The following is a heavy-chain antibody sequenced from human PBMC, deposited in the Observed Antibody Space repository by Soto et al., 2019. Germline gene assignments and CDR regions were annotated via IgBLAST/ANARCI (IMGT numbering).Heavy chain of an antibody. J-gene: IGHJ3*02. V-gene: IGHV5-51*01. Sequence: LGESLKISCNFSGYSFTSYWIGWVRQMPGKGLEWMGIIYPGDSDTRYSPSFQGHVTISADKSSTTAYLQWSSLKASDTAMYYCAQSPRLTEAFDIWGQGTMVTISS. CDR1: GYSFTSYW. CDR3: AQSPRLTEAFDI. CDR2: IYPGDSDT.